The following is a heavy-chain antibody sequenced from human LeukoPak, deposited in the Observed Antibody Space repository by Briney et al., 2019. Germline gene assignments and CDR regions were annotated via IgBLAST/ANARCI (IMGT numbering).Heavy chain of an antibody. J-gene: IGHJ4*02. CDR2: ISAYNGNT. CDR1: GYTFTSYG. CDR3: ARVAVKGYYFDY. V-gene: IGHV1-18*01. Sequence: ASVKVSCKASGYTFTSYGISWARQAPGQGLEWMGWISAYNGNTNYAQKLLGRVTMTTDTSTSTAYMELRSLRSDDAAVYYCARVAVKGYYFDYWGQGTLVTVSS.